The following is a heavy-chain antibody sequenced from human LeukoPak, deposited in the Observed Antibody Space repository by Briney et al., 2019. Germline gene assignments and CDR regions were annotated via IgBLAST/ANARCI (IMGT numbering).Heavy chain of an antibody. J-gene: IGHJ5*02. D-gene: IGHD3-3*01. CDR3: ASGVTYDFWSGYYTGIRWFDP. V-gene: IGHV1-8*01. Sequence: GASVKVSCKASGYTFTSYDINGVRQATGQGLEWMGWMNPNSGNTGYAQKFQGRVTMTRNTSISTAYMELGSLRSEDTAVYYCASGVTYDFWSGYYTGIRWFDPWGQGTLVTVSS. CDR2: MNPNSGNT. CDR1: GYTFTSYD.